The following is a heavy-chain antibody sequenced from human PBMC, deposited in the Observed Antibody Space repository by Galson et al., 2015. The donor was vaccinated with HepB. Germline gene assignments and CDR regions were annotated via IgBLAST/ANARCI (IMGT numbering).Heavy chain of an antibody. J-gene: IGHJ6*02. CDR1: GFTFSSYW. Sequence: SLRLSCAASGFTFSSYWMHWVRQVPGKGLVWVSRFNSDGSSTTDADSVKGRFTISRDSAKKTVYLQMNSLRAEDTAVYYCASSSLGTAYYYGMDVWAKGPRSSSP. CDR3: ASSSLGTAYYYGMDV. V-gene: IGHV3-74*01. D-gene: IGHD7-27*01. CDR2: FNSDGSST.